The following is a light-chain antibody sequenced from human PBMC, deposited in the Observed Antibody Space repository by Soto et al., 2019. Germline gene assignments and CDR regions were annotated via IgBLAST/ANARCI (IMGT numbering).Light chain of an antibody. V-gene: IGKV3-20*01. Sequence: EIVLTQSPGTLSLSSGERATLSCRASQSVSSSYLAWYQQKPGQAPRLLIYGASSRATGIPDRFSGSGSGTDFTLTISRLEPEDFAVYYCQQYGSSPPGVTFGGGTKVDIK. J-gene: IGKJ4*01. CDR3: QQYGSSPPGVT. CDR2: GAS. CDR1: QSVSSSY.